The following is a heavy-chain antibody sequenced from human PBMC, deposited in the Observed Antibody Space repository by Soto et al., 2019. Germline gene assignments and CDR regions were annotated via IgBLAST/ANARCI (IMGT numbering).Heavy chain of an antibody. CDR3: ARGFNSALDI. CDR2: IKQDGSEK. Sequence: PGGSLSLSCAATGFIFSSYWMSWVRQAPGKGLEWVASIKQDGSEKYYVDSAKGRFTISRDNAKNSLHLQMNSLRAEDTAVYYCARGFNSALDIWGQGKMVTVS. CDR1: GFIFSSYW. V-gene: IGHV3-7*01. J-gene: IGHJ3*02.